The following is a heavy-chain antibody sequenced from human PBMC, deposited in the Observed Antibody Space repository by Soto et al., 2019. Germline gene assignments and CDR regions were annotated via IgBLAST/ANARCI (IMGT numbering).Heavy chain of an antibody. CDR2: INAGNGNT. CDR1: GYTFTSYD. V-gene: IGHV1-3*01. CDR3: ARDLQADY. J-gene: IGHJ4*02. Sequence: EASVKVSCKASGYTFTSYDISWVRQAPGQGLEWMGWINAGNGNTKYSQKFQGRVTITRDTSASTAYMELSSLRSEDTAVYYCARDLQADYWGQGTLVTVSS.